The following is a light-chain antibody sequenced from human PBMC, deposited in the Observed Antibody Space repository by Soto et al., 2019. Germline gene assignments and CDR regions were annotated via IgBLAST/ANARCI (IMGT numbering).Light chain of an antibody. V-gene: IGKV3-20*01. J-gene: IGKJ4*01. Sequence: EIVLTQSPGTLSLSPGERATLSCRASQSVSSTYLTWYQQKPGQAPRLLIYGASSTTTGIPDRFSGSGSGTDFTLTISRRGAEDFSVYYCLHSGSFGLTLVGGTKVEIK. CDR3: LHSGSFGLT. CDR1: QSVSSTY. CDR2: GAS.